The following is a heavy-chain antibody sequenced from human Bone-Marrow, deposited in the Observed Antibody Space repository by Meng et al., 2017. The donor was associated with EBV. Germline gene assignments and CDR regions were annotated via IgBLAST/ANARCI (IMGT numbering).Heavy chain of an antibody. CDR1: GYTFSAYN. Sequence: QVQLVQSGAEVKKPGPSLTVPFXXSGYTFSAYNMYWVRQAPGQGPEWLGRINPDTGGAIYAHKFQGRVTLTRDTSIRTTYMELSSLTSDDTAVYYCARELALSYSSGPLDYWGLGTRVTVSS. CDR2: INPDTGGA. V-gene: IGHV1-2*06. J-gene: IGHJ4*02. D-gene: IGHD6-19*01. CDR3: ARELALSYSSGPLDY.